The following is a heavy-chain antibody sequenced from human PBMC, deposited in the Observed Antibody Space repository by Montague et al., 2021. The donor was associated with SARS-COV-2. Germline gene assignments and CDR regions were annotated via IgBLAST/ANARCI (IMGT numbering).Heavy chain of an antibody. CDR1: GGSISSGSYY. D-gene: IGHD6-13*01. V-gene: IGHV4-61*02. CDR3: ARDKVSSSSWYAFYYYGMDV. J-gene: IGHJ6*02. CDR2: IYTSGST. Sequence: TLSLTCPVSGGSISSGSYYWSWIRQPAGKGLEWIGRIYTSGSTNHNPSLKSRVTISVDTSKNQFSLKLSSVTAADTAVYYCARDKVSSSSWYAFYYYGMDVWGQGTTVTVSS.